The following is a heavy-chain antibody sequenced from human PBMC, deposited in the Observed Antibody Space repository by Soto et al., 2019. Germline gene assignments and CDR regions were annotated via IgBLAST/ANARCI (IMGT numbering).Heavy chain of an antibody. D-gene: IGHD6-13*01. Sequence: SHTLSLTCSISGDSVSSNSAAWNWIRQSPSRGLEWLGRTYYRSKWYNDYAVSVKSRITINPDTSRNQFSLQLNSVTPEDTAVYYWERLAAAVDYVMYFTGQRTTVTVYS. V-gene: IGHV6-1*01. J-gene: IGHJ6*02. CDR1: GDSVSSNSAA. CDR3: ERLAAAVDYVMYF. CDR2: TYYRSKWYN.